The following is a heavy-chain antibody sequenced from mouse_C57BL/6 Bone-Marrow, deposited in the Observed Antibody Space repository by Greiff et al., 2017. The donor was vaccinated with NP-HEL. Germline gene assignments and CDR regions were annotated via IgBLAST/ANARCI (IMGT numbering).Heavy chain of an antibody. CDR2: IYPGDGNT. Sequence: QVQLQQSGPELVKPGASVKISCKASGYAFSSSWMHWVKQRPGKGLEWIGRIYPGDGNTNYNGKFKGKATLTADNSSSTAYMQLSSLTSEASAVYFCAKRYGNMYYFDYWGQGTTLTVSS. J-gene: IGHJ2*01. CDR1: GYAFSSSW. V-gene: IGHV1-82*01. D-gene: IGHD2-1*01. CDR3: AKRYGNMYYFDY.